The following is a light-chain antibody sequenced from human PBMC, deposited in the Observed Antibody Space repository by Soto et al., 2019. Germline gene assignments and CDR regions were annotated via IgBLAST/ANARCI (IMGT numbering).Light chain of an antibody. Sequence: AIQMTQSPSSLSASVGARVTITCRASQGIRSDLGWYQQKPGKAPKLLIYAASTLQTGVPSRFSGSGSGTDFTRTIGSLQPEDFATYYCLQDYDYPLTFGGGTKVEVK. V-gene: IGKV1-6*01. CDR1: QGIRSD. CDR2: AAS. J-gene: IGKJ4*01. CDR3: LQDYDYPLT.